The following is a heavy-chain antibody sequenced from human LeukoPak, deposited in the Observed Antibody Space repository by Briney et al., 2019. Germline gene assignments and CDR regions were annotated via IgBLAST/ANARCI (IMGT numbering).Heavy chain of an antibody. CDR1: GGTFSSYA. D-gene: IGHD2-21*01. CDR3: ARSPVFLPYYFDY. Sequence: SVKVSCKASGGTFSSYAISWVRQAPGQGLEWMGGIIPIFGTANYAQKFQGRVTITADESTSTAYMELSSLRSEDTAVYYCARSPVFLPYYFDYWGQGTLVTVSS. V-gene: IGHV1-69*13. CDR2: IIPIFGTA. J-gene: IGHJ4*02.